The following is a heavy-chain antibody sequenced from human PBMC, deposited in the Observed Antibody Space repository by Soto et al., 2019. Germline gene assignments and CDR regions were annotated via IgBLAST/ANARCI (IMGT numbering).Heavy chain of an antibody. J-gene: IGHJ6*02. Sequence: PGGSLRLSCAASGFTFRSYGIHWVRQAPGKGLEWVAVISYDGSNKYYADSVKGRFTISRDNSKNTLYLQMNSLRAEDTAVYYCAKDLKTVTIFGVVIRPNYYYYGMDVWGQGTTVTVSS. V-gene: IGHV3-30*18. CDR1: GFTFRSYG. D-gene: IGHD3-3*01. CDR3: AKDLKTVTIFGVVIRPNYYYYGMDV. CDR2: ISYDGSNK.